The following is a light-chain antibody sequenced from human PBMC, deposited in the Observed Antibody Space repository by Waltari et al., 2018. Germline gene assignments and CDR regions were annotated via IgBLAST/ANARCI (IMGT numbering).Light chain of an antibody. Sequence: EIVMTQSPATLSVSPGERATLSCRASQSVSRNLAWFQQKPGQAPRLLIFGASIRATDIPARFSGSGSGTDFTLTISSLQSEDFADYYCQQYYNWPPWTFGQGTTVEIK. CDR3: QQYYNWPPWT. CDR1: QSVSRN. CDR2: GAS. J-gene: IGKJ1*01. V-gene: IGKV3D-15*01.